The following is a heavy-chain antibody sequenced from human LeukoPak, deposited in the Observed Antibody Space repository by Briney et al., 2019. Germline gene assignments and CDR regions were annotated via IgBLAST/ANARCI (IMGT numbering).Heavy chain of an antibody. Sequence: PGGSLRLSCVAYGITFRNYCMSWVRQPPGKGLEWVANINQDSSEKYYVYSEKGRLTISRDNVKSSLYVQLNTLRPEDTDVYYCVQGWRDNWGQGTLVTVSS. CDR1: GITFRNYC. J-gene: IGHJ4*02. D-gene: IGHD2-15*01. CDR2: INQDSSEK. V-gene: IGHV3-7*01. CDR3: VQGWRDN.